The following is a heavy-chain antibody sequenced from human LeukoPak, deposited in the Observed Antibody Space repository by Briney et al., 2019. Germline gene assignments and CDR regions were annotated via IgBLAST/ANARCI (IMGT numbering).Heavy chain of an antibody. D-gene: IGHD6-13*01. CDR3: ASAEGYSTDY. J-gene: IGHJ4*02. CDR2: IYSGGST. Sequence: PGGSLRLSCAASGFTFSNAWMSWVRQAPGKGLEWVSVIYSGGSTYYADSVKGRFTISRDNSKNTLYLQMNSLRAEDTAVYYCASAEGYSTDYWGQGTLVTASS. CDR1: GFTFSNAW. V-gene: IGHV3-66*01.